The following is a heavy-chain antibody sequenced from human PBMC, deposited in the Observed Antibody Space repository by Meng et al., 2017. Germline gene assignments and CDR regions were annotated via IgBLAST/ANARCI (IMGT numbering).Heavy chain of an antibody. CDR3: ARDEDISAAGKLFGDY. D-gene: IGHD6-13*01. CDR2: INPKSGDT. CDR1: GGTFSSYA. J-gene: IGHJ4*02. V-gene: IGHV1-2*02. Sequence: ASVSVSCKASGGTFSSYAISWVRQAPGQGLEWMGGINPKSGDTHYAQRFQGRVTMTGDTSISTAYTELSGLRSDDTAMYYCARDEDISAAGKLFGDYWGQGTLVTGAS.